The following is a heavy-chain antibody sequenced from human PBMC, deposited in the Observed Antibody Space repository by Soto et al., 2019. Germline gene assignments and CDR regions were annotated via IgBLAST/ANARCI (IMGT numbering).Heavy chain of an antibody. CDR3: ARESGDWPLNWFDP. CDR1: GFNFSNHW. D-gene: IGHD2-21*02. CDR2: ITSDGKSK. J-gene: IGHJ5*02. V-gene: IGHV3-74*01. Sequence: LRLSCAASGFNFSNHWMHWVRQRPAEGLVWVSRITSDGKSKAYAESVKGRFAISRDNAKNTLNLQMNGLTAEDTAVYYCARESGDWPLNWFDPWGQGTLVTVSS.